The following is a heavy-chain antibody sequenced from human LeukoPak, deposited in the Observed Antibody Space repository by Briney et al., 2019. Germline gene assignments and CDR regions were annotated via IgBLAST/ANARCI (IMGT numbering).Heavy chain of an antibody. CDR1: GFTVSSNY. J-gene: IGHJ4*02. D-gene: IGHD3-3*01. CDR3: ARMRNARFFDY. CDR2: IYSGGST. Sequence: GGSLRLSCAASGFTVSSNYMSWVRQAPGKGLEWVSVIYSGGSTYYADSVKGRFTISRDNSKNTVFLQMNSLRVDDTAMYYCARMRNARFFDYWGQGNLVTVSS. V-gene: IGHV3-53*01.